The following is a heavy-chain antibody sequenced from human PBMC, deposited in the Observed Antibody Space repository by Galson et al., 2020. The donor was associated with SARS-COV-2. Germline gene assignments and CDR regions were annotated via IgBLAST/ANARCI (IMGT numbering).Heavy chain of an antibody. Sequence: GGSLRLSCAASGFAFSSYWMNWFRQTPGEGLEWVANINEDGSEKYYADSVKGRFTISRDNAKKSLNLQMNSLRAEDTAVYYCAGPHRNSILGAYWGQGTLVTVSS. V-gene: IGHV3-7*02. CDR3: AGPHRNSILGAY. CDR1: GFAFSSYW. J-gene: IGHJ4*02. D-gene: IGHD3-3*01. CDR2: INEDGSEK.